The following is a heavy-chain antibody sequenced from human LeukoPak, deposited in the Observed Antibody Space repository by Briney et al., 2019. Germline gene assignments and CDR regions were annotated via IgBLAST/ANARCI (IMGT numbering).Heavy chain of an antibody. D-gene: IGHD3-16*02. CDR3: ARDHMITFGGVIVPIGIDY. J-gene: IGHJ4*02. V-gene: IGHV1-46*01. CDR2: INPSCGST. Sequence: ASVKDSCKASGYTFTSYYMHGVRQAPGQGLEWTGIINPSCGSTSYGQKFQGRVTMARDTSTSTVYMELSSLRSEDTAVYYCARDHMITFGGVIVPIGIDYWGQGTLVTVSS. CDR1: GYTFTSYY.